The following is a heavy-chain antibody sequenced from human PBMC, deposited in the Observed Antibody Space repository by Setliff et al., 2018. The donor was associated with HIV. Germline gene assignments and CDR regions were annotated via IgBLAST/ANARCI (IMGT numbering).Heavy chain of an antibody. CDR3: ARWRDNWNSGFDY. V-gene: IGHV4-34*01. J-gene: IGHJ4*02. CDR1: GGPFNVHK. CDR2: ISHTGTA. Sequence: SETLSLTCNVYGGPFNVHKWNWVRQTPGKGLEWIGDISHTGTATYNPSLGSRVTISVDAAKKRFSLKLSSVTAADTAVYYCARWRDNWNSGFDYWGQGTLVTVSS. D-gene: IGHD1-7*01.